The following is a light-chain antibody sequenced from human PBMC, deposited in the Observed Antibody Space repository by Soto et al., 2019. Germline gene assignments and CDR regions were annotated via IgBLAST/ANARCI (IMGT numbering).Light chain of an antibody. CDR3: QHYNSYGT. CDR2: DAS. CDR1: QSISSW. V-gene: IGKV1-5*01. J-gene: IGKJ1*01. Sequence: DIQMTQSPSTLSASVGDRVTITCRASQSISSWLAWYQQKPGRAPKVLIFDASSLESGVPSRFSGSGSGTEFTLTISSLQPDDFATYYCQHYNSYGTFGQGTKVDI.